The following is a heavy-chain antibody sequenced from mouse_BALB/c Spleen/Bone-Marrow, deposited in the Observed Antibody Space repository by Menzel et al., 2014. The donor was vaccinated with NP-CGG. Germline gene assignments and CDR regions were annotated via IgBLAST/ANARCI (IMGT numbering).Heavy chain of an antibody. CDR1: GYTFTSYT. V-gene: IGHV1-4*02. CDR3: ARGARAGAWLTY. Sequence: VQLQQSGAELARPGASVKMSCKASGYTFTSYTIQWVKQRPGQGLEWIEYINPSSGYTDYNQKFKDKTTLTADKSSNTAYVHLTSLTCEDCGVYPCARGARAGAWLTYWARGTLLTVS. D-gene: IGHD3-1*01. CDR2: INPSSGYT. J-gene: IGHJ3*01.